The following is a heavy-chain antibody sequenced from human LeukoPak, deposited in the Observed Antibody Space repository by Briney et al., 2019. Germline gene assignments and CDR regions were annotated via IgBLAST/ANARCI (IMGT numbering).Heavy chain of an antibody. CDR3: ARNWRDACDV. J-gene: IGHJ3*01. CDR2: INTDGTTT. V-gene: IGHV3-74*01. CDR1: GFTFSSYW. Sequence: GGSLRLSCAVSGFTFSSYWMYWVRHVPGQGPVWVSRINTDGTTTNYADSVKGRFTISRDNAKNTLYLQMNSLRAEDTAVYYCARNWRDACDVWGQGTMVTVSS.